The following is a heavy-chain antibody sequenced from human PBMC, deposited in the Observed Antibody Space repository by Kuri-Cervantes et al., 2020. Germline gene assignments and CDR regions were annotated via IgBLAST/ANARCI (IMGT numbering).Heavy chain of an antibody. Sequence: SETLSLTCTVSGGSISSGDYYWSWIRQPPGKGLEWIGYIYYSGSTYYNPSLKSRVTTSVGTSKNQFSLKLSSVTAADTAVYYCARGNSFDYWGQGTLVTVSS. CDR3: ARGNSFDY. CDR2: IYYSGST. V-gene: IGHV4-30-4*01. J-gene: IGHJ4*02. CDR1: GGSISSGDYY.